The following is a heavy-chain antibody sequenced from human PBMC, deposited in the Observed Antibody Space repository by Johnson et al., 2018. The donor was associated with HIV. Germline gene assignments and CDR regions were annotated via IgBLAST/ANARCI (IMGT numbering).Heavy chain of an antibody. CDR3: VRGRDVSGNGGAFDI. CDR1: GFTFSTYG. Sequence: QVQLVESGGGVVQPGRSLRLSCAASGFTFSTYGIHWVRQAPGKGLEWVAVVWCDGNNRYYADSVKGRFTISRDNAENPLYLQMNSLRVDDTAMYYWVRGRDVSGNGGAFDIWGQGTMVTVSS. J-gene: IGHJ3*02. D-gene: IGHD1-26*01. CDR2: VWCDGNNR. V-gene: IGHV3-33*08.